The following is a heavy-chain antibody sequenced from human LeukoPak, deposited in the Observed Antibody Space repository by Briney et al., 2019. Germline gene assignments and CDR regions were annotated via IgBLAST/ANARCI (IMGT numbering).Heavy chain of an antibody. Sequence: GASVKVSCMASGFTFTSSAMQWVRQARGQRLEWIGWIVVGSGNTNYAQKFQERVTITRDMSTSTAYMELSSLRSEDTAVYYCAAEITDCSSTSCYMGEDYWGQGTLVTVSS. V-gene: IGHV1-58*02. CDR2: IVVGSGNT. D-gene: IGHD2-2*02. J-gene: IGHJ4*02. CDR3: AAEITDCSSTSCYMGEDY. CDR1: GFTFTSSA.